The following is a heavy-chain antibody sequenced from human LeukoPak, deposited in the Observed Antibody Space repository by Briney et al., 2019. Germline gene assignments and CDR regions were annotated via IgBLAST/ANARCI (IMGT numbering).Heavy chain of an antibody. CDR3: AKDSVAAAATRPFDY. J-gene: IGHJ4*02. CDR2: FSGSGDTT. Sequence: PGGSLRLSCAASGFTFSNYAMSWVRQAPGKGLEWVSTFSGSGDTTYYADSVKGRFTISRDNSKNTLSLQMNGLRAGDTAVYYCAKDSVAAAATRPFDYWGQGTLVTVSS. D-gene: IGHD6-13*01. CDR1: GFTFSNYA. V-gene: IGHV3-23*01.